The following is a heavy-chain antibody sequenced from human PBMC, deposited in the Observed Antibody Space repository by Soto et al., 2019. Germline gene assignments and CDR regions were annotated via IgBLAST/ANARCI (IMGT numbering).Heavy chain of an antibody. Sequence: SETLSLTCTVSGVSISSYYWSWIRQPPGKGLEWIGYIYNSGSTNYNPSLKSRVTISVDTSKNQFSLKLSSVTAADTAVYYCARCYKSSSWYWFDPWGQGTLVTVSS. J-gene: IGHJ5*02. CDR2: IYNSGST. CDR3: ARCYKSSSWYWFDP. D-gene: IGHD6-13*01. V-gene: IGHV4-59*01. CDR1: GVSISSYY.